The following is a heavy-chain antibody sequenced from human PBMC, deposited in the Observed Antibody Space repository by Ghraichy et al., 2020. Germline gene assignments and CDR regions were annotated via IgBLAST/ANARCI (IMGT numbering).Heavy chain of an antibody. CDR2: IFYGGST. J-gene: IGHJ6*03. Sequence: SETLSLTCTVSGASLSGSDYYWAWIRQPPGKGLEWIGCIFYGGSTYKNPTLSSRVSISLDTSKNHFSLQLSSVTAADTAVYYCARHGYPNVIHYYYMDVWGKGTTVTVSS. V-gene: IGHV4-39*01. CDR1: GASLSGSDYY. CDR3: ARHGYPNVIHYYYMDV. D-gene: IGHD5-18*01.